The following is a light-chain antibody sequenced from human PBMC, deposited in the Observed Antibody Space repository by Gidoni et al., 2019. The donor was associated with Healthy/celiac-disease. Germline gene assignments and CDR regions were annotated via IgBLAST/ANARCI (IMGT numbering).Light chain of an antibody. Sequence: SYVLTQPPSVSVAPGKTARITCGGNNIGSKSVHWYQQKPGQAPVLVVYDDSDRPSGTPERFSGSNSGNTATLTISRVEAGDEADYYCQVRDSSSDHPHVVFGGGTKLTVL. CDR1: NIGSKS. V-gene: IGLV3-21*03. CDR2: DDS. CDR3: QVRDSSSDHPHVV. J-gene: IGLJ2*01.